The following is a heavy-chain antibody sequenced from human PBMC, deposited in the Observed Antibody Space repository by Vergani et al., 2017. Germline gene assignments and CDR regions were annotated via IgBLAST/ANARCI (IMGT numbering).Heavy chain of an antibody. D-gene: IGHD6-19*01. J-gene: IGHJ3*02. CDR3: ARGFGSSGWYRGHAFDI. V-gene: IGHV4-39*07. CDR2: IYYSGST. Sequence: QVQLQESGPGLVKPSETLSLTCTVSNDSVSNTFYYWGWIRQTPGKGLEWIGSIYYSGSTNYNPSLKSRVTISVDTSKNQFSLKLSSVTAADTAVYYCARGFGSSGWYRGHAFDIWGQGTMVTVSS. CDR1: NDSVSNTFYY.